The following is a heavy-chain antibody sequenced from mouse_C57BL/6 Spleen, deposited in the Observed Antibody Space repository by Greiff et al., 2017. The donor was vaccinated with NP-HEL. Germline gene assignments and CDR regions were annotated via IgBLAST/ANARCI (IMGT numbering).Heavy chain of an antibody. D-gene: IGHD1-1*01. CDR3: ARHRDYYGSSLYWYFDV. Sequence: VQLKESGGDLVKPGGSLKLSCAASGFTFSSYGMSWVRQTPDKRLEWVATISSGGSYTYYPDSVKGRFTISRDNAKNTLYLQMSSLKSEDTAMYYCARHRDYYGSSLYWYFDVWGTGTTVTVSS. CDR2: ISSGGSYT. J-gene: IGHJ1*03. V-gene: IGHV5-6*01. CDR1: GFTFSSYG.